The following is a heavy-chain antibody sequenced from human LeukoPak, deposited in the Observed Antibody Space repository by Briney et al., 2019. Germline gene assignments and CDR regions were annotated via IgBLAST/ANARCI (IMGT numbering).Heavy chain of an antibody. CDR2: IHYSGST. V-gene: IGHV4-59*01. D-gene: IGHD6-19*01. CDR3: ARYQGWYYPFDP. J-gene: IGHJ5*02. CDR1: GGSISSYY. Sequence: SETLSLTCTVSGGSISSYYWSWIRQPPGKGLEWIGYIHYSGSTNYNPSLKSRVTISVDTSKNQFSLKLSSVTAADTAVYYCARYQGWYYPFDPWGQGTLVTVSS.